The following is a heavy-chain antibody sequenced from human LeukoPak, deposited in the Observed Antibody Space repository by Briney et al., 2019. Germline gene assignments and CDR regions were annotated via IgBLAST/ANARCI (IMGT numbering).Heavy chain of an antibody. CDR2: IYYSGST. V-gene: IGHV4-59*01. CDR1: GGSISSYY. Sequence: ETLSLTCTVSGGSISSYYWSWIRQPPGKGLEWIGFIYYSGSTNYNPSLKSRVTISVGTSNNQFSLKLSSVTAADTAVYYCARSIAVAGRTAYYFDYWGQGTLVTVSS. CDR3: ARSIAVAGRTAYYFDY. J-gene: IGHJ4*02. D-gene: IGHD6-19*01.